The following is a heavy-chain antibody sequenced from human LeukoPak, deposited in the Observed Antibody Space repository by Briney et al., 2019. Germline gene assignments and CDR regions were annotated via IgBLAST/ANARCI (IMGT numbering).Heavy chain of an antibody. CDR2: ISYDGSNK. J-gene: IGHJ4*02. D-gene: IGHD3-3*01. Sequence: GGSLRLSCAASGFTLSSYAMHWVRQAPGKGLEWVAVISYDGSNKYYADSVKGRFTISRDNSKNTLYLQMNSLRAEDTAVYYCARVPYYDFWSGYSFDYWGQGTPVTVSS. CDR3: ARVPYYDFWSGYSFDY. V-gene: IGHV3-30*04. CDR1: GFTLSSYA.